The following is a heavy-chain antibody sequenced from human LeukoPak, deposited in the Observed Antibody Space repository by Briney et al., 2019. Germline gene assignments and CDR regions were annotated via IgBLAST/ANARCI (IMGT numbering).Heavy chain of an antibody. V-gene: IGHV4-4*02. CDR3: ARLPSRSPRGRFDP. J-gene: IGHJ5*02. Sequence: PSGTLSLTCAVSGGSISSNNWWGWVRQPPGKGLEWIGEIYHSGSPNYNPSLKSRVTISVDKSRNHFSLNLSSVTAADTAVYYCARLPSRSPRGRFDPWGQGTLVTVSS. CDR1: GGSISSNNW. D-gene: IGHD3-16*01. CDR2: IYHSGSP.